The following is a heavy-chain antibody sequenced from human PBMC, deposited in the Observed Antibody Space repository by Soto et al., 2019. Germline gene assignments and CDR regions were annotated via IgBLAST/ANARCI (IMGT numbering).Heavy chain of an antibody. D-gene: IGHD3-16*02. CDR3: AKVPYRSNYYYYGMDV. CDR1: GFTFSSSG. V-gene: IGHV3-30*18. J-gene: IGHJ6*02. CDR2: ISYDGSNK. Sequence: PGGSLRLSCAASGFTFSSSGMHWVRQAPGKGLEWVAVISYDGSNKYYADSVKGRFTISRDNSKNTLYLQMNSLRAEDTAVYYCAKVPYRSNYYYYGMDVWGRGTTVTVSS.